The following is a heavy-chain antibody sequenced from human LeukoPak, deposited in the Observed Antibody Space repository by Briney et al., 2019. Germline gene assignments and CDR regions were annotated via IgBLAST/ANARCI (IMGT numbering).Heavy chain of an antibody. D-gene: IGHD3-10*01. CDR1: GYNFINYW. J-gene: IGHJ3*02. CDR3: AKREYYSGSGSSDAFDI. V-gene: IGHV5-51*01. CDR2: VYPGDSDT. Sequence: GEPLKISCKGVGYNFINYWIGWVRQMPGKGLEWMGIVYPGDSDTTYSPSFQGQVTISADKSISTAYLQWSSLKASDTAMYYCAKREYYSGSGSSDAFDIWGQGTMVTV.